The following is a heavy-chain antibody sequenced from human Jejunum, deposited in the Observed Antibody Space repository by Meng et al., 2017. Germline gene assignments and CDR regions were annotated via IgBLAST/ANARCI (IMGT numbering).Heavy chain of an antibody. V-gene: IGHV3-21*01. Sequence: EVSLVESGGGLVKPGGSLRLSCATSGFTFSIYSMNWVRQAPGKGLEWVSSITTSRSKIYYADSVKGRFTISRDDAKNSLYLQMNSLRAEDTAVYYCARELQLGYWGQGTLVTVSS. J-gene: IGHJ4*02. CDR3: ARELQLGY. CDR2: ITTSRSKI. D-gene: IGHD5-24*01. CDR1: GFTFSIYS.